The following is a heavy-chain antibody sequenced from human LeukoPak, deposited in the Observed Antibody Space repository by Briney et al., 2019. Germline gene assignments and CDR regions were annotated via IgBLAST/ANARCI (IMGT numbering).Heavy chain of an antibody. CDR1: GFTFSSYW. CDR2: TNSDGNST. V-gene: IGHV3-74*01. J-gene: IGHJ4*02. D-gene: IGHD2-2*01. CDR3: ARNHQADY. Sequence: PGGSPRLSCAASGFTFSSYWMHWVRHPPGKGLVWVSRTNSDGNSTRYADSVKGRFTISRDNAKNTLYLQMNSLRAEDTAVYYCARNHQADYWGQGILVTVSS.